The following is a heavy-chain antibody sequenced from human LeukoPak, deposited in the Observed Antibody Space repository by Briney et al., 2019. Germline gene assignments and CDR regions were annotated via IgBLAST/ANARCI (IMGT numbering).Heavy chain of an antibody. V-gene: IGHV4-34*01. CDR1: GGSFSGYY. Sequence: ASETLSLTCAVSGGSFSGYYWTWIRQPPGKGLEWIGEINHSGSANYNPSLMSRVTISLDTSKNHFSLNLSSVTAADTAVYYCARGQGTVTTHWGQGTLVTVSS. D-gene: IGHD4-11*01. CDR3: ARGQGTVTTH. J-gene: IGHJ4*02. CDR2: INHSGSA.